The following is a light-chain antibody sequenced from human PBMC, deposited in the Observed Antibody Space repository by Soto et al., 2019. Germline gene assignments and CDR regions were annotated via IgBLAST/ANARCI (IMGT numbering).Light chain of an antibody. CDR1: QSISNS. V-gene: IGKV3-15*01. Sequence: EIVMTQSPASLSVSPGETATLSCRASQSISNSLAWYQQKPGQAPSLIIYGASTRATCIPARFSGSGSGTEFTLTISSPQSADSALYYCQQYNNWPPRTFGQGTQLQIK. J-gene: IGKJ2*01. CDR2: GAS. CDR3: QQYNNWPPRT.